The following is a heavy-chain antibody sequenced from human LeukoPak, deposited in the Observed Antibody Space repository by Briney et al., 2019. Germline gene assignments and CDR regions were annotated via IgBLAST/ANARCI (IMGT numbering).Heavy chain of an antibody. CDR3: ARDPSGRAAAGRGDY. CDR2: IWYDGSND. Sequence: GGSLRLSFAASGFTFSSFGMYWVRQAPCRGLEWVAVIWYDGSNDDYADSVKGRFIISRDNSKNTLYLQLNSLRAEDTDLYYCARDPSGRAAAGRGDYWGQGTIVTVSS. D-gene: IGHD6-13*01. V-gene: IGHV3-33*01. CDR1: GFTFSSFG. J-gene: IGHJ4*02.